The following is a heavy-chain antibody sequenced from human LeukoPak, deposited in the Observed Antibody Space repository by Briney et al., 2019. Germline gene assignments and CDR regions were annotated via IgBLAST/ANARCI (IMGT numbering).Heavy chain of an antibody. CDR2: ISYDGSNK. V-gene: IGHV3-30*18. CDR3: AKPYYDILTGYYYFDY. CDR1: GFTFSSYG. D-gene: IGHD3-9*01. J-gene: IGHJ4*02. Sequence: PGGSLRLSCAASGFTFSSYGMHWVRQAPGKGLEWVAVISYDGSNKYYADSVKGRFTISRDNSKNTLYLQMNSLRAEDTAVYYCAKPYYDILTGYYYFDYWGQGTLVTVSS.